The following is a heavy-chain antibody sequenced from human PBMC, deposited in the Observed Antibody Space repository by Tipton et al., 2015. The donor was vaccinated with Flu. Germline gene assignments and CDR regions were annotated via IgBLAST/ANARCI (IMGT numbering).Heavy chain of an antibody. CDR2: IWYDGSNK. D-gene: IGHD6-13*01. CDR3: ARGRAAAGYWYFDL. CDR1: GFTFSSYG. Sequence: SLRLSCAASGFTFSSYGMHWVRQAPGKGLEWVAVIWYDGSNKYYADSVKGRFTISRDNSKNTLYLQMNSLRAEDTAVYYCARGRAAAGYWYFDLWGRGTLVTVSS. V-gene: IGHV3-33*01. J-gene: IGHJ2*01.